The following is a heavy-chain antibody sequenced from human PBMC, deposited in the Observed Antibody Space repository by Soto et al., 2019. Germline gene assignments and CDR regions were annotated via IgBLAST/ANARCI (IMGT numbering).Heavy chain of an antibody. CDR2: IRSQPNNYAT. CDR1: GFTFSGSA. D-gene: IGHD3-3*01. J-gene: IGHJ6*03. V-gene: IGHV3-73*01. Sequence: EVQLVESGGGLVQPGGSLKLSCAASGFTFSGSAMHWVRQASGQGLEWVGRIRSQPNNYATAYGASVKGRFTISRDDSKNTAYLKMNSLNTEDTAVYYCSRQASDFWSGKPQYYMDVWGKGTTVTVSS. CDR3: SRQASDFWSGKPQYYMDV.